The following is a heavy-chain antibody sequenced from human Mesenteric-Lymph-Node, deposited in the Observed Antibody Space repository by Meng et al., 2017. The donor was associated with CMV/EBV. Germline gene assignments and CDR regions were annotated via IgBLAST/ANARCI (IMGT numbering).Heavy chain of an antibody. D-gene: IGHD2-8*01. Sequence: LAGAISWDIVSGNGAAWNWIRQSPSRGLEWLGRTYYRSKWYNEYAESVKSRITISPDTSKNQFSLQLSSVTPEDTAVYYCASRMLDYWGQGTLVTVSS. CDR1: WDIVSGNGAA. CDR2: TYYRSKWYN. V-gene: IGHV6-1*01. J-gene: IGHJ4*02. CDR3: ASRMLDY.